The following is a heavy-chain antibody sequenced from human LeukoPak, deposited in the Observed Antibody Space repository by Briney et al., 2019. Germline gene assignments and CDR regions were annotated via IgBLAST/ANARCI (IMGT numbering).Heavy chain of an antibody. D-gene: IGHD1-26*01. Sequence: GGSLRLSCVASQSSFLTSNMNWVRQVPGKGLEWVSSISSSNYRYYADSVKGRFSISRDDAKNSLYLQMNSLKAEDTAVYFCARGSTDFYFMDVWGNGTTVTVSS. J-gene: IGHJ6*03. CDR2: ISSSNYR. V-gene: IGHV3-21*01. CDR1: QSSFLTSN. CDR3: ARGSTDFYFMDV.